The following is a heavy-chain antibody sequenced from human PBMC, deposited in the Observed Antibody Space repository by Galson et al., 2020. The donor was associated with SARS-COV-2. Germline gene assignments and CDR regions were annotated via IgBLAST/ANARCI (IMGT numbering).Heavy chain of an antibody. D-gene: IGHD2-15*01. V-gene: IGHV1-18*04. CDR3: AREWGDEYCSGGSCYLDYYYYYGMDV. J-gene: IGHJ6*02. CDR2: ISAYNGNT. Sequence: ASVKVSCKASGYTFTSYGISWVRQAPGQGLEWMGWISAYNGNTNYAQKLQGRVTMTTDTSTSTAYMELRSLRSDDTAVYYCAREWGDEYCSGGSCYLDYYYYYGMDVWGQGTTVTVSS. CDR1: GYTFTSYG.